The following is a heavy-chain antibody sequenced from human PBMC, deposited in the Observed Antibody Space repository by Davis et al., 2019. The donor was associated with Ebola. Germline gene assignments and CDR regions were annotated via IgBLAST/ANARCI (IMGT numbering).Heavy chain of an antibody. J-gene: IGHJ4*01. Sequence: SGPPQMLLTHPLILICTFSGLSLSPTGMCVRGIRQRPGSPVESLARPDRDAEKYYSTSLKTRITISKDTSKNQVVLTMTNMDPVDTATYYCLRSKITIFGVVTRIAFWGHGTVVTFS. CDR2: PDRDAEK. CDR3: LRSKITIFGVVTRIAF. D-gene: IGHD3-3*01. CDR1: GLSLSPTGMC. V-gene: IGHV2-70*11.